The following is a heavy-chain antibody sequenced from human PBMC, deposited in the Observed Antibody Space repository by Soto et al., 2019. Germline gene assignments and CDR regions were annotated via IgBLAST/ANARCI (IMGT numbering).Heavy chain of an antibody. V-gene: IGHV4-31*03. CDR3: ARGGDGYNFHFDY. CDR2: IYYSGST. D-gene: IGHD5-12*01. J-gene: IGHJ4*02. CDR1: GSSISSGGYY. Sequence: SETLSLTCTVSGSSISSGGYYWSWIRQNPRKSLEWIGYIYYSGSTYYNPSLKSRVTISVDTSKNQFSLKLSSVTVADTAVYYCARGGDGYNFHFDYWGQGTLVTVSS.